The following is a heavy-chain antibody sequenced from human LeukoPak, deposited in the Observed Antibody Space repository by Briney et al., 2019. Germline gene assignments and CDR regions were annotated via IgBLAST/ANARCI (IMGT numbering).Heavy chain of an antibody. Sequence: ASVKVSCKASGYTFTVYYMHWVRQAPGQGLEWMGWINPNSGGTNYAQKFQGWVTMTRDTSISTAYMELSRLRSDDTAVYYCARSSANTYYYDSSGYYRFDYWGQGTLVTVSS. CDR3: ARSSANTYYYDSSGYYRFDY. CDR2: INPNSGGT. D-gene: IGHD3-22*01. J-gene: IGHJ4*02. V-gene: IGHV1-2*04. CDR1: GYTFTVYY.